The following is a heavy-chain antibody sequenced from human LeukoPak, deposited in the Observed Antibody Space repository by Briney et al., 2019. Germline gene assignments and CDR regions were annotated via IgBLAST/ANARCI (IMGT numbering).Heavy chain of an antibody. J-gene: IGHJ4*02. CDR1: GFTFRSYA. CDR3: ARDRGGHFDY. CDR2: ISSNGGST. Sequence: GGSLRLSCAASGFTFRSYAMHWVRQAPGKGLEYVSAISSNGGSTYYANSVKGRFTISRDNSKNTLYLQMGSLRAEDMAVYYCARDRGGHFDYWGQGTLVTVSS. D-gene: IGHD3-10*01. V-gene: IGHV3-64*01.